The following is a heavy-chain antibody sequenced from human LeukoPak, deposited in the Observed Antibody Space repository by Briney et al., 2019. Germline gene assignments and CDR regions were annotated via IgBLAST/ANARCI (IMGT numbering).Heavy chain of an antibody. D-gene: IGHD1-26*01. Sequence: GGSLRLSCAASGFTFSSYWMSWVRQAPGKGLEWAANIKQDGSEKYYVDSVKGRFTISRDNAKNSLYLQMNSLRAEDTAVYYCARDSKWELPGWLDPWGQGTLVTVSS. V-gene: IGHV3-7*01. CDR3: ARDSKWELPGWLDP. J-gene: IGHJ5*02. CDR2: IKQDGSEK. CDR1: GFTFSSYW.